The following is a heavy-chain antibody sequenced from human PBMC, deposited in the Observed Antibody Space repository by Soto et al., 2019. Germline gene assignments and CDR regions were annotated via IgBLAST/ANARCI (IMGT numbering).Heavy chain of an antibody. V-gene: IGHV1-69*06. D-gene: IGHD2-15*01. CDR2: IILIFGTA. CDR1: GGTFSSYA. J-gene: IGHJ6*02. Sequence: GASVKVSCKASGGTFSSYAISWVRQAPGQGLEWMGGIILIFGTANYAQKFQGRVTITADKSTSTAYMELSSLRSEDTAVYYCARAYCSGGSCYSYYYYGMDVWGQGTTVTVSS. CDR3: ARAYCSGGSCYSYYYYGMDV.